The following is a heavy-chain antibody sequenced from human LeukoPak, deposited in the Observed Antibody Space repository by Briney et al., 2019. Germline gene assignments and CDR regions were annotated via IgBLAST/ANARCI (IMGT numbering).Heavy chain of an antibody. CDR1: GFTLSSYA. CDR3: AKDGRSTTPGY. V-gene: IGHV3-23*01. D-gene: IGHD2-2*01. Sequence: GGSLRLSRAVSGFTLSSYAMSWVRQAPGKGLEWVSGIGGSGGSTYYADSVKGRFTISRDNSKNTLYLQMNSLRAEDTAVYYCAKDGRSTTPGYWGQGTLVTVSS. CDR2: IGGSGGST. J-gene: IGHJ4*02.